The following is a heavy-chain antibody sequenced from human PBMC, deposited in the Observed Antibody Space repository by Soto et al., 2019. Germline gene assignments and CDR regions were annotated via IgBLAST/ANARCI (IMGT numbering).Heavy chain of an antibody. Sequence: QSRSLTCAVYGRSFSVYYWSWIRQPPGKGLEWIGEINHSGSTNYNPSLKSRVTISVDTSKNQFSLKLSSVTAADTAVYYCVRVSGSYYFDYWGQGTLVTVSS. D-gene: IGHD1-26*01. CDR3: VRVSGSYYFDY. CDR2: INHSGST. CDR1: GRSFSVYY. J-gene: IGHJ4*02. V-gene: IGHV4-34*01.